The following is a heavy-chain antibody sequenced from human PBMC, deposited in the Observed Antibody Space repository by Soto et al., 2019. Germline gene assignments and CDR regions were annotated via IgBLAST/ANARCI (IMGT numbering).Heavy chain of an antibody. Sequence: ASVKVSCKASGYTFTGYYMHWVRQAPGQGLEWMGWINPNSGGTNYAQKFQGRVTMTRDTPISTAYMELSRLRSDDTAVYYCARDGGGYYGSGSYYYYYGMDVWGQGTTVTVSS. V-gene: IGHV1-2*02. CDR1: GYTFTGYY. CDR3: ARDGGGYYGSGSYYYYYGMDV. J-gene: IGHJ6*02. D-gene: IGHD3-10*01. CDR2: INPNSGGT.